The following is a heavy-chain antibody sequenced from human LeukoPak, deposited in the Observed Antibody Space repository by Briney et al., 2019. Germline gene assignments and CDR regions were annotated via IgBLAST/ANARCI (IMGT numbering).Heavy chain of an antibody. CDR1: GFSFTNYD. D-gene: IGHD4-17*01. CDR3: VRGSTVTYNMDV. V-gene: IGHV3-13*01. J-gene: IGHJ6*03. Sequence: GGSLRLSCAASGFSFTNYDMHWVRQPTGKGLEWVATIGTAGDTYYAGSVKGRFTISRENGKSSLYLQISSLRAGDTAVYYCVRGSTVTYNMDVWGQGTTVIVSS. CDR2: IGTAGDT.